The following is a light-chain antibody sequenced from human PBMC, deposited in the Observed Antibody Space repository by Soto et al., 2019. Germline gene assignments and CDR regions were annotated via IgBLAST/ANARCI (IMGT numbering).Light chain of an antibody. V-gene: IGKV3-20*01. J-gene: IGKJ4*01. CDR2: GTS. Sequence: EIVLAQSPGTLSLSPGETATLSCRASQTIGRNYLAWYQQKPGQAPRLLIFGTSTRATGIPDRFSGSGSGTDFTLSISRLEPEDFAVYYCQQYANSPPLTFGGGTKVQIK. CDR1: QTIGRNY. CDR3: QQYANSPPLT.